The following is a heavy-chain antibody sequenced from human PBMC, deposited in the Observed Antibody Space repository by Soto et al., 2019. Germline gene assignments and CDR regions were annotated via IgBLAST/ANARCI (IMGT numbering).Heavy chain of an antibody. Sequence: ASVKVSCKASGYTFTSYGISWVRQAPGQGLEWMGWISAYNGNTNYAQKLQGRVTMTTDTSTSTAYMELRSLRSDDTAVYYCARDGTVAGTLFYFAYSSQGSLVTVSS. D-gene: IGHD1-7*01. CDR3: ARDGTVAGTLFYFAY. V-gene: IGHV1-18*01. CDR1: GYTFTSYG. J-gene: IGHJ4*01. CDR2: ISAYNGNT.